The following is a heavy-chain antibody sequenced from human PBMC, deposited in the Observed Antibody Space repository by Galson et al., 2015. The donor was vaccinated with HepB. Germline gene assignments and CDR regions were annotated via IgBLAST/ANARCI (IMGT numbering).Heavy chain of an antibody. J-gene: IGHJ1*01. CDR2: ISAYNGNT. D-gene: IGHD3-22*01. CDR3: AREALGSGYYPAGYFQH. V-gene: IGHV1-18*04. Sequence: SVKVSCKASGYTFTSYGISWVRQAPGQGLEWMGWISAYNGNTNYAQKLQGRVTMTTDTSTSTAYMELRSLRSDDTAVYYCAREALGSGYYPAGYFQHWGQGTLVTVSS. CDR1: GYTFTSYG.